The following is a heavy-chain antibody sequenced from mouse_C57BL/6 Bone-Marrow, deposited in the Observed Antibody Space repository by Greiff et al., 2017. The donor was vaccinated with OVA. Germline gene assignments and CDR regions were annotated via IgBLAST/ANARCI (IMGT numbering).Heavy chain of an antibody. CDR2: IDPENGDT. D-gene: IGHD2-3*01. CDR3: TTGDGYYGN. V-gene: IGHV14-4*01. J-gene: IGHJ2*01. CDR1: GFNIKDDY. Sequence: VQLQQSGAELVRPGASVQLSCTASGFNIKDDYMHWVKQRPEQGLEWIGWIDPENGDTEYASKFQGKATITADTSSNTAYLQLSSLTSEDTAVYYCTTGDGYYGNWGQGTTLTVSS.